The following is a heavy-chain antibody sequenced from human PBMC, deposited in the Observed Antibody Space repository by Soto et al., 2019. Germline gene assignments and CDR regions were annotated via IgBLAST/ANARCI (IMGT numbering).Heavy chain of an antibody. CDR2: ISSNGGNT. J-gene: IGHJ4*02. Sequence: GGSLRLSCSASGFTFSTYAIHRVRQAPGKGLEYVSAISSNGGNTYYADSVKGRFTISRDNSKNTLYLQMSSLRTEDTAVYYCVKAVFSGYYYVPFDYWGQGTLVTVSS. CDR3: VKAVFSGYYYVPFDY. V-gene: IGHV3-64D*06. CDR1: GFTFSTYA. D-gene: IGHD3-22*01.